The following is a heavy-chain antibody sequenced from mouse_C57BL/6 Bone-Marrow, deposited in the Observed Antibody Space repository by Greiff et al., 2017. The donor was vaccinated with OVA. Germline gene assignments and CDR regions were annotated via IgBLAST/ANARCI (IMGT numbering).Heavy chain of an antibody. CDR2: ISDGGSYT. D-gene: IGHD1-1*01. Sequence: EVQGVESGGGLVKPGGSLKLSCAASGFTFSSYAMSWVRQTPEKRLEWVATISDGGSYTYYPDNVKGRFTISRDNAKNHLYLQMSHLKSEDTAMYYCARGITTVVATYYFDYWGQGTTLTVSS. J-gene: IGHJ2*01. V-gene: IGHV5-4*01. CDR1: GFTFSSYA. CDR3: ARGITTVVATYYFDY.